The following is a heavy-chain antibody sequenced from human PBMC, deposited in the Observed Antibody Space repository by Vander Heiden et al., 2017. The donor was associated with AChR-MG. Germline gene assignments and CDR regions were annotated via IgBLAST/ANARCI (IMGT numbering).Heavy chain of an antibody. D-gene: IGHD5-12*01. Sequence: QVQLVQSGAEVKKPGASVKVSCKASGYTFTNYGFSWVRQAPGQGLEWMGWISAYNGNTNYAQKFQDRVTMTADSSTSTAYMELRSLRSDDTAVYYCARDFLGDGYVFYPDYWGQGTLVSVSS. CDR1: GYTFTNYG. J-gene: IGHJ4*02. V-gene: IGHV1-18*01. CDR3: ARDFLGDGYVFYPDY. CDR2: ISAYNGNT.